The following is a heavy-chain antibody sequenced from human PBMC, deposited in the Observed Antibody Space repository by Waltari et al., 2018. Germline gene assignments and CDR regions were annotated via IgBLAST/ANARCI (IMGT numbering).Heavy chain of an antibody. CDR2: VHHSGKT. J-gene: IGHJ4*02. CDR1: GDSYIGNYW. Sequence: QVQLQESSQGLVKPPGTLSLTCAVSGDSYIGNYWWSWVRQSPEKGLEWMGKVHHSGKTHYNPSLQMRVAISVDKPKNQFSLNLNSVTAADTAIYYCAGDRAIGLFFDYWGRGTLVTVSS. V-gene: IGHV4-4*03. CDR3: AGDRAIGLFFDY. D-gene: IGHD2-2*01.